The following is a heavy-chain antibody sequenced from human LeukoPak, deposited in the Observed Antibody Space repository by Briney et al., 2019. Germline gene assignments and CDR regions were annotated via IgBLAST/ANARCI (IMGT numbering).Heavy chain of an antibody. Sequence: ASVKVSCKASGYTFTSYDINWVRQATGQGLEWMGWMNPNSGNTGYAQKFQGRVTMTRNTSISTAYMELSSLRSEDTAVYYCARGPSPYYGFWSGYYGDYNWFDPWGQGTLVTVSS. J-gene: IGHJ5*02. CDR3: ARGPSPYYGFWSGYYGDYNWFDP. CDR2: MNPNSGNT. D-gene: IGHD3-3*01. V-gene: IGHV1-8*01. CDR1: GYTFTSYD.